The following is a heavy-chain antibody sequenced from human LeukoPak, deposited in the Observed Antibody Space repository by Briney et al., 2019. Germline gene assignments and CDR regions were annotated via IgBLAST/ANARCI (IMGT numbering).Heavy chain of an antibody. Sequence: GGSLRLSCAASGFTFSSYGLHWVRQAPGKGLEWVAFIRYDGSIKYYADSVKGRFTISRDNSKNTLYLQMHILRAEDTSVYYSSKPVQERVYASNYLGWFDPWGLGNLVNVS. V-gene: IGHV3-30*02. CDR1: GFTFSSYG. J-gene: IGHJ5*02. CDR3: SKPVQERVYASNYLGWFDP. D-gene: IGHD1-7*01. CDR2: IRYDGSIK.